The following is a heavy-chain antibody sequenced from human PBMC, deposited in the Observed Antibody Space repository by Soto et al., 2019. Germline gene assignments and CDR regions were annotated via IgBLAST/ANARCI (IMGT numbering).Heavy chain of an antibody. CDR2: IYYSGST. Sequence: QVQLQESGPGLVKPSQTLSLTCTVSGGSISSGDYYWSWIRQPPGKGLEWIGYIYYSGSTYYNPSLKSGVTISVDTSKNQFSLKLSSVTAADTAVYYCARGGGMATSGGLSDYWGQGTLVTVSS. J-gene: IGHJ4*02. CDR3: ARGGGMATSGGLSDY. D-gene: IGHD5-12*01. V-gene: IGHV4-30-4*01. CDR1: GGSISSGDYY.